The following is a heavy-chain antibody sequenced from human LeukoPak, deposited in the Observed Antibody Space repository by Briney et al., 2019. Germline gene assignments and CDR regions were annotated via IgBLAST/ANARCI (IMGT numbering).Heavy chain of an antibody. Sequence: SETLSLTRTVSGGSISSYYWSWIRQPPGKGLEWIGYIYYSGSTNYNPSLKSRVTISVDTSKNQFSLKLSSVTAADTAVYYCARQYDILTGFDYWGQGTLVTVSS. CDR1: GGSISSYY. CDR2: IYYSGST. V-gene: IGHV4-59*08. CDR3: ARQYDILTGFDY. D-gene: IGHD3-9*01. J-gene: IGHJ4*02.